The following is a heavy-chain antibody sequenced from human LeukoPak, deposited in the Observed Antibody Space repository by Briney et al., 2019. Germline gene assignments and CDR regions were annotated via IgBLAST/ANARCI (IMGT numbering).Heavy chain of an antibody. Sequence: GGSLRLSCAASGFTFSSYEMNWVRQAPGKGLEWVSYISSSGSTIYYADSVKGRFTISRDNAKNSLYLQMNSLRAEDTAVYYCARDRVKWLRGAFDIWGQGTMVTVSS. J-gene: IGHJ3*02. CDR2: ISSSGSTI. CDR3: ARDRVKWLRGAFDI. CDR1: GFTFSSYE. D-gene: IGHD3-22*01. V-gene: IGHV3-48*03.